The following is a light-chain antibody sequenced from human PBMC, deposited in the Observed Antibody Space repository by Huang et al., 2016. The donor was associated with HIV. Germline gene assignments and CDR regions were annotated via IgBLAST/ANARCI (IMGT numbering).Light chain of an antibody. J-gene: IGKJ1*01. CDR2: DAS. V-gene: IGKV3-15*01. CDR1: QSVSSN. CDR3: QQYSNWPRT. Sequence: EIVMTQSPATLSVSPGERATIFCRASQSVSSNLDWHQQRPGQPPIVLICDASTRSTGILDRFSGSESGTEFTRTTNSLQSEDFAVYYCQQYSNWPRTFGPGTRVEV.